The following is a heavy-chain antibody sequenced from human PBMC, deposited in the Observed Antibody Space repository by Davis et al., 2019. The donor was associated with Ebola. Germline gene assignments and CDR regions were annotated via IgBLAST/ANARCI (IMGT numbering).Heavy chain of an antibody. CDR1: GFTFSDYY. CDR3: ARDYGVGGSYSTYYYYYGMDV. V-gene: IGHV3-11*06. D-gene: IGHD1-26*01. J-gene: IGHJ6*04. Sequence: PGGSLRLSCAVSGFTFSDYYMTWIRQAPGKGLEWVSYISSNSNYTDYAGSVKGRFTISRDNAKNSLYLQMNSLRAEDTAVYYCARDYGVGGSYSTYYYYYGMDVWGKGTTVTVSS. CDR2: ISSNSNYT.